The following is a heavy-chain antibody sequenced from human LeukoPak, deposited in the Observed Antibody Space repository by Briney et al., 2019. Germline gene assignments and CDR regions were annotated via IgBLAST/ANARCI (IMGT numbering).Heavy chain of an antibody. J-gene: IGHJ4*02. Sequence: SETLSVTCSVSGASITSYYWSWIRQPPGKGPEWIGYIYYSGTTNYNPSLKSRVTISIDTAKNQFSLKLSSVTAADTAVYYCARQGIRGQWLVHFDYWGQGTLDTVSS. D-gene: IGHD6-19*01. CDR3: ARQGIRGQWLVHFDY. V-gene: IGHV4-59*08. CDR2: IYYSGTT. CDR1: GASITSYY.